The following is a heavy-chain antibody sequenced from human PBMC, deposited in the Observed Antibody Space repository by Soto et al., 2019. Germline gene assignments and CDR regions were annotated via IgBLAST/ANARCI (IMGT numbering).Heavy chain of an antibody. CDR2: IYYSGST. Sequence: PSETLSLTSPVSGFSISSYYWSWIRQPPGKGLEWIGYIYYSGSTNYNPSLKSRVTISVDTSKNQFSLKLSSVTAADTAVYYCARDYQRGYCSSTSCYVRGYGMDVWGQGTTVTVSS. CDR3: ARDYQRGYCSSTSCYVRGYGMDV. V-gene: IGHV4-59*01. CDR1: GFSISSYY. D-gene: IGHD2-2*01. J-gene: IGHJ6*02.